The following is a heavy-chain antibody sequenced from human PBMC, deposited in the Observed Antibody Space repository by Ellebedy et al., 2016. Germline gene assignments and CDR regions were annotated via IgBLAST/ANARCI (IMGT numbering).Heavy chain of an antibody. CDR2: VTGSGQIT. Sequence: GGSLRLSCAASGFIFSNYAMTWVRQAAGQGLEWVSVVTGSGQITFYADSVKGRFTMSRDKSKNMVYLHMNSLRVEDTAVYYCAKSLGNGDYSSVSWGQGILVTVSS. CDR3: AKSLGNGDYSSVS. V-gene: IGHV3-23*01. D-gene: IGHD4-17*01. CDR1: GFIFSNYA. J-gene: IGHJ5*02.